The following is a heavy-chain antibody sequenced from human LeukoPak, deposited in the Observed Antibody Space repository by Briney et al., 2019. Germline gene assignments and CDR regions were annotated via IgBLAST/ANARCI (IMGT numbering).Heavy chain of an antibody. D-gene: IGHD3-22*01. Sequence: SETLSLTCTVSGGSISSYYWSWIRQPPGKGLEWIGYIYYSGSTNYNPSLKSRVTISVDTSKNQFSLKLSSVTAADTAVYYCARVGPYCDSSGYPHPLDYWGQGTLVTVSS. CDR2: IYYSGST. CDR1: GGSISSYY. J-gene: IGHJ4*02. CDR3: ARVGPYCDSSGYPHPLDY. V-gene: IGHV4-59*01.